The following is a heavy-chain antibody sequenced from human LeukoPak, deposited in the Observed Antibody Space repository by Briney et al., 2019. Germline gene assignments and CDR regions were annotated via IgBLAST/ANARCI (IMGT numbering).Heavy chain of an antibody. D-gene: IGHD2-15*01. CDR3: ARHLTATNFPFDY. CDR1: GGSISSYY. J-gene: IGHJ4*02. CDR2: IYYSGST. Sequence: SETLSLTCTVSGGSISSYYGSWIRHPPGKGLEWIGYIYYSGSTSYNPSLKSRVTISADTSKNQFSLKLNSVTATDTAVYYCARHLTATNFPFDYWGQGTLVTVSS. V-gene: IGHV4-59*08.